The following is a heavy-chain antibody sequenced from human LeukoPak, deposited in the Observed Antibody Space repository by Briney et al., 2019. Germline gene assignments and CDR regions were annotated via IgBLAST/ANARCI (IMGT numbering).Heavy chain of an antibody. CDR3: ASGDSGSYYKQINYFDY. Sequence: GGSLRLSCAASGFTFSSYGMHWVRQAPGKGLEWVAFIRYDGSNKYYADSAKGRFTISRDNSKNTLYLQMNSLRAEDTAVYYCASGDSGSYYKQINYFDYWGQGTLVTVSS. J-gene: IGHJ4*02. CDR2: IRYDGSNK. V-gene: IGHV3-30*02. CDR1: GFTFSSYG. D-gene: IGHD3-10*01.